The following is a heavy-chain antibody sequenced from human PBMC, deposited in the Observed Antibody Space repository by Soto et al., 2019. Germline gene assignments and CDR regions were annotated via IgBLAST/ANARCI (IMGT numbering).Heavy chain of an antibody. CDR2: ISYSGTP. V-gene: IGHV4-59*01. D-gene: IGHD6-13*01. CDR3: ARVQAPQGSWSHEY. J-gene: IGHJ4*02. CDR1: GGSISPFY. Sequence: ETLSLTCTVSGGSISPFYWSWSRQPPGKVPEWIGYISYSGTPTYISSLRSRVTMSVDTSKNQFSLEVRSVTAADTAVYYCARVQAPQGSWSHEYWGRGTLVTVSS.